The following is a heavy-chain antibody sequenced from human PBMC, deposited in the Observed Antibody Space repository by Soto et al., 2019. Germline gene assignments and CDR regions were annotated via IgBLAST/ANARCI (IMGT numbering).Heavy chain of an antibody. Sequence: GGSLRLSCAASGFTFSSYAMHWVRQAPGKGLEWVAVISYDGSNKYYADSVKGRFTISRDNSKNTLYLQMNSLRAEDTAVYYCARVRDLSGWSYYYYGMDVWGQGTTVTVSS. CDR1: GFTFSSYA. J-gene: IGHJ6*02. V-gene: IGHV3-30-3*01. D-gene: IGHD6-19*01. CDR2: ISYDGSNK. CDR3: ARVRDLSGWSYYYYGMDV.